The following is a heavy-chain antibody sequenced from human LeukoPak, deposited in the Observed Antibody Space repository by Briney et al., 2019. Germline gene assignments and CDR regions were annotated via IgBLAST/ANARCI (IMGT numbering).Heavy chain of an antibody. Sequence: GGSLRLSCAASGFTFSSYTMHWVRQAPGKGLEWVAFIRYDGGNKYYADSVKGRFTISRDNSKDTLYLQMNSLSADDTAVYYCAKGSGGSYFDYWGKGTLVTVSS. J-gene: IGHJ4*02. CDR1: GFTFSSYT. CDR2: IRYDGGNK. V-gene: IGHV3-30*02. CDR3: AKGSGGSYFDY. D-gene: IGHD3-16*01.